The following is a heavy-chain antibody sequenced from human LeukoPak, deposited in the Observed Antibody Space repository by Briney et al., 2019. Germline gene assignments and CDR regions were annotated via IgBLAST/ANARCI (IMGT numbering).Heavy chain of an antibody. J-gene: IGHJ4*01. D-gene: IGHD1-14*01. CDR1: GFTFSDYA. Sequence: GGSLRLSCAASGFTFSDYAMSWVGQAPGKGLEWLSAISGTGGSGDSTYYADSVKGRFTISRDNSKITLYLQMNSLRAEDTAVYYCAKDFYSVTDPRFDFGGQGTLVTVSS. CDR2: ISGTGGSGDST. V-gene: IGHV3-23*01. CDR3: AKDFYSVTDPRFDF.